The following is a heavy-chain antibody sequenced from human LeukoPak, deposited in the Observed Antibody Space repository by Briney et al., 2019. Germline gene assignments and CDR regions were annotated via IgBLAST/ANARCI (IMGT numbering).Heavy chain of an antibody. D-gene: IGHD2-2*01. V-gene: IGHV4-30-4*01. CDR2: IYYSGST. J-gene: IGHJ6*02. CDR1: GVSISNTDYY. Sequence: PSQTLSLTCTVSGVSISNTDYYWSWVRQPPGKGLEWIGYIYYSGSTYYNPSLKSRVTISVDTSKNQFSLKLSSVTAADTAVYYCARGRGLAVSLPSRYGMDVWGQGTTVTVSS. CDR3: ARGRGLAVSLPSRYGMDV.